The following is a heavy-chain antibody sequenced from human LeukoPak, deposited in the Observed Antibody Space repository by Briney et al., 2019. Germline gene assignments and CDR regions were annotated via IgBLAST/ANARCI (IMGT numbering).Heavy chain of an antibody. CDR2: ISSSSSYI. CDR3: ARDWVYGGNRAFDI. CDR1: GFTFSSYS. J-gene: IGHJ3*02. V-gene: IGHV3-21*01. D-gene: IGHD4-23*01. Sequence: GGSLRLSCAASGFTFSSYSTNWVRQAPGKGLEWVSSISSSSSYIYYADSVKGRFTISRDNAKNSLYLQMSSLRAEDTAVYYCARDWVYGGNRAFDIWGQGTMVTVSS.